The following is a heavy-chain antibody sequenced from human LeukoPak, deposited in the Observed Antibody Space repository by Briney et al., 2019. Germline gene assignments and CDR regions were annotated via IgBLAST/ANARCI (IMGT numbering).Heavy chain of an antibody. CDR2: IISGSGNI. V-gene: IGHV3-21*01. CDR3: ARDRWELPHYYYYGLDV. D-gene: IGHD1-26*01. J-gene: IGHJ6*02. CDR1: GFTFNEYS. Sequence: GGSLRLSCATSGFTFNEYSMNWVRQAPGKGLEWVSTIISGSGNIYYADSVKGRFTISRDNAKNSLYLQMNSLRADDTAVYYCARDRWELPHYYYYGLDVWGQGTTVTVSS.